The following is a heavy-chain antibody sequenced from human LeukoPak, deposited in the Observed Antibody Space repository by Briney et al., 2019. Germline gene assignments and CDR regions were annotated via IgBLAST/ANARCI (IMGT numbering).Heavy chain of an antibody. CDR1: GDSFSSNSAA. Sequence: SQTLSLTCAISGDSFSSNSAAWNWIRQSPSRGLEWLGRTYYRSKWSNDYALSVKGRITINPDTAKNQFSLQLKYVTPEDTAVYYCARIVGQQRDSWGQGTLVTVSS. J-gene: IGHJ4*02. D-gene: IGHD6-13*01. CDR3: ARIVGQQRDS. V-gene: IGHV6-1*01. CDR2: TYYRSKWSN.